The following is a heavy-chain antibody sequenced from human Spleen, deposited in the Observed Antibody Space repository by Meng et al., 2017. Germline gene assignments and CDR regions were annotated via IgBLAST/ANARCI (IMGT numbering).Heavy chain of an antibody. CDR1: GYTFARYW. J-gene: IGHJ4*02. CDR3: ARIWYTAAAGDY. V-gene: IGHV3-7*01. D-gene: IGHD6-13*01. Sequence: GGSLRLSCAAPGYTFARYWMSWVRQAPGQGMEWVANIEQHGSEKYYVDSVKGLFTISRDNAKNSLYLQMNSLRAEYTAVYYCARIWYTAAAGDYWGQGTLVTVSS. CDR2: IEQHGSEK.